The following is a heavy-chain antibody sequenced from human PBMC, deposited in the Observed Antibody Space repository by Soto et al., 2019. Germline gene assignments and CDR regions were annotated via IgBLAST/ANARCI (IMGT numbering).Heavy chain of an antibody. Sequence: SVKVSCKASGYTFTNYYIHWLRQAPGQVLEWMGVIIPIFGTANYAQKFQGRVTINADKSTSTAYMELSSLRSEDTAVYYCARDQAITGTLYYYYGMDVGGQGTTVPVSS. CDR2: IIPIFGTA. V-gene: IGHV1-69*06. CDR3: ARDQAITGTLYYYYGMDV. D-gene: IGHD1-20*01. CDR1: GYTFTNYY. J-gene: IGHJ6*02.